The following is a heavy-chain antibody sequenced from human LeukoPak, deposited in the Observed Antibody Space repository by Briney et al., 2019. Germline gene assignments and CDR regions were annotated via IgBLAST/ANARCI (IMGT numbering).Heavy chain of an antibody. D-gene: IGHD6-19*01. J-gene: IGHJ4*02. CDR1: GYTFTSYD. Sequence: GASVKVSCKASGYTFTSYDINWVRQATGQGLEWMGWMNPNSGNTGYAQKFQGRVTITRNTSISTAYMELSSLRSEDTAVYYCARRVAVAGSDYWGQGTLVTVSS. CDR2: MNPNSGNT. CDR3: ARRVAVAGSDY. V-gene: IGHV1-8*03.